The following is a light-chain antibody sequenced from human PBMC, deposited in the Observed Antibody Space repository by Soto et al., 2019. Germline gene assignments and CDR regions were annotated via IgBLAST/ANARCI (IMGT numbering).Light chain of an antibody. V-gene: IGKV3-15*01. J-gene: IGKJ4*01. CDR1: QSVSSN. CDR3: QQYNNWPLT. Sequence: EIVMTQSPATLSVSPGERATLSCRASQSVSSNLAWYQQKPGQAPRLLIYGASTRATGIPARFSGSGSGTEFTLTISSLQSEDFAVYSGQQYNNWPLTFGGGTKVEIK. CDR2: GAS.